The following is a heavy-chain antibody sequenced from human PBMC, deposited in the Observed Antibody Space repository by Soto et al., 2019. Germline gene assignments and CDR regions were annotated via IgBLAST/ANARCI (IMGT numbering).Heavy chain of an antibody. Sequence: SETLSLTCAVYGGFLSESYWTWIRQPPGKGLEWIGEINHVGGTNYNPSLKSRVTMSVDTSQNQFSLRLISVTAADTAVYYCAREMTAVTATGAWFDPWGQGILLTVSS. CDR2: INHVGGT. CDR1: GGFLSESY. J-gene: IGHJ5*02. CDR3: AREMTAVTATGAWFDP. D-gene: IGHD4-17*01. V-gene: IGHV4-34*01.